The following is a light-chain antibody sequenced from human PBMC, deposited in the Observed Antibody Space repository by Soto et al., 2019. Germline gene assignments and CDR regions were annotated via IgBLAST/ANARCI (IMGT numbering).Light chain of an antibody. CDR2: WAS. Sequence: DIVMTQSPDSLAVSLGERATINCKSSQSVLYSSNNKNYLAWYQQKPGQPPKLLIYWASTRESGVPDRFSGSGSGTDFTITINSLQAEDVAVYFCHHYYSVPLAFGGGTRVEIK. CDR3: HHYYSVPLA. CDR1: QSVLYSSNNKNY. V-gene: IGKV4-1*01. J-gene: IGKJ4*01.